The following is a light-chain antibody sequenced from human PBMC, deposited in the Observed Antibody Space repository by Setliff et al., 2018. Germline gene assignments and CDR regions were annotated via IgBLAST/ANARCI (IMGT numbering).Light chain of an antibody. CDR3: CAYTASTTYV. Sequence: QSVLTQPASVPGSPGQSITVPCSGTSNDVGAYDLVSWYQQHPGKVPKLIIFDVSNRPSGVSHRFSGSKSGNTASLTISGLQADDEADYYCCAYTASTTYVFVNGTKVTVL. J-gene: IGLJ1*01. CDR1: SNDVGAYDL. CDR2: DVS. V-gene: IGLV2-14*03.